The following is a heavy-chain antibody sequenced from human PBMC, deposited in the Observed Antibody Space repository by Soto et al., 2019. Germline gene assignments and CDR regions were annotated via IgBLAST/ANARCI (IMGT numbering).Heavy chain of an antibody. CDR1: GGSISSSSYY. CDR2: IYYSGST. CDR3: ARHVRTTVTIGY. V-gene: IGHV4-39*01. Sequence: PSETLSLTCTVSGGSISSSSYYWGWIRQPPGKGLEWIGSIYYSGSTYYNPSLKSRVTISVDTSKNQFSLKLSSVTAADTAVYYCARHVRTTVTIGYWGQGTLVTVSS. D-gene: IGHD4-17*01. J-gene: IGHJ4*02.